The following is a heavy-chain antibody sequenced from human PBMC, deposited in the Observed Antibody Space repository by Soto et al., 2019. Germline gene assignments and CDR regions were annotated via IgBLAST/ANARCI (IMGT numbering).Heavy chain of an antibody. V-gene: IGHV3-33*01. D-gene: IGHD2-2*02. Sequence: GGSLRLSCAASGFTFSSYGMHWVRQAPGKGLEWVAVIWYDGSNKYYADSVKGRFTISRDNSKNTLYPQMNSLRAEDTGVYYCARNAVPAAILGPRWFGPWGQGTLVTVS. CDR2: IWYDGSNK. CDR3: ARNAVPAAILGPRWFGP. J-gene: IGHJ5*02. CDR1: GFTFSSYG.